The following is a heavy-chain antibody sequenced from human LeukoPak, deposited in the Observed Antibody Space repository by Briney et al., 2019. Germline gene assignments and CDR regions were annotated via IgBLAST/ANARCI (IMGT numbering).Heavy chain of an antibody. CDR1: GFTFSIYA. CDR3: ASSLLTRGRGPSDY. CDR2: ISGSGGST. J-gene: IGHJ4*02. D-gene: IGHD3-16*01. Sequence: PGGSLRLSCAASGFTFSIYAMSWVRQTPGKGLEWVSAISGSGGSTYYADSVKGRFTISRDNSKNTLFLQMNSLRAEDTAFYYCASSLLTRGRGPSDYWGQGTLVTVSS. V-gene: IGHV3-23*01.